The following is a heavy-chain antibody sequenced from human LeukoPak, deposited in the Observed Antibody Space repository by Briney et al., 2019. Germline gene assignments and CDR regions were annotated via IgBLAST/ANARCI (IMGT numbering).Heavy chain of an antibody. CDR2: ISSSSSIT. CDR1: GFTFSSYT. Sequence: GGSLRLSCVASGFTFSSYTMNWVRKAPGKGLEWISYISSSSSITYYADSVKGRFSISRDNAKNSLYLQINSLRDDDTAVYYCARDKSGSDSARGAVIDICGQGAMVTVSS. V-gene: IGHV3-48*02. CDR3: ARDKSGSDSARGAVIDI. J-gene: IGHJ3*02. D-gene: IGHD1-26*01.